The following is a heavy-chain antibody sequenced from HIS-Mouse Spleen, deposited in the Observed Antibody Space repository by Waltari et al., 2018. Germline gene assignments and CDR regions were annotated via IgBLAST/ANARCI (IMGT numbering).Heavy chain of an antibody. CDR2: MNPNSGNT. Sequence: VQLVQSQSELTTPGAAVTASCKASGYTFVSQDPSGVRQATGQGVEWMGWMNPNSGNTGYAQKFQGRVTMTRNTSISTAYMELSSLRSEDTAVYYCARGHDYSNYFDYWGQGTLVTVSS. D-gene: IGHD4-4*01. V-gene: IGHV1-8*01. J-gene: IGHJ4*02. CDR3: ARGHDYSNYFDY. CDR1: GYTFVSQD.